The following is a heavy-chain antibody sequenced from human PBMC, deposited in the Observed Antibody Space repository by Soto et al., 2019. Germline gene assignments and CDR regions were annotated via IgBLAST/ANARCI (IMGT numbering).Heavy chain of an antibody. CDR1: GFTFSSYW. CDR3: ARGLPNFSSFDS. J-gene: IGHJ4*02. Sequence: EVPLVESGGGLVQPGESLRLSCAASGFTFSSYWMHWIRQAPGKGLVRVSRVSSDGSSTVYANSVKGRLTISRDNAKNTLYLQMNSLSDEDTAVYYCARGLPNFSSFDSWGQGTLVTVSS. D-gene: IGHD5-12*01. V-gene: IGHV3-74*01. CDR2: VSSDGSST.